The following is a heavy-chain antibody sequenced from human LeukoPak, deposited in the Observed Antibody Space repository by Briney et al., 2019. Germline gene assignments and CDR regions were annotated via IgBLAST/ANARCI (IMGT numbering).Heavy chain of an antibody. J-gene: IGHJ5*02. CDR1: GGSISSYY. D-gene: IGHD2-8*01. Sequence: SETLSLTCTVSGGSISSYYWSWIRQPPGKGLEWIGYIYYSGSTNYNPSLKSRVTISVDTSKNQFSPKLSSVTAADTAVYYCASNGSRPRNWFDPWGQGTLVTVSS. CDR2: IYYSGST. CDR3: ASNGSRPRNWFDP. V-gene: IGHV4-59*01.